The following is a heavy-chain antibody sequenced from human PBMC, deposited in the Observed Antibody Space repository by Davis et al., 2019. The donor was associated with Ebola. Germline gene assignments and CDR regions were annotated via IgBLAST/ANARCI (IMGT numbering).Heavy chain of an antibody. CDR3: ARGQELVVPAAIKDGDWFDP. Sequence: PSETLSLTCTVSGGSISSYYWSWIRQPPGKGLEWIGYIYYSGSTNYNPSLKSRVTISVDTSKNQFSLKLSSVTAADTAVYYCARGQELVVPAAIKDGDWFDPWGQGTLVTVSS. D-gene: IGHD2-2*01. CDR2: IYYSGST. V-gene: IGHV4-59*12. CDR1: GGSISSYY. J-gene: IGHJ5*02.